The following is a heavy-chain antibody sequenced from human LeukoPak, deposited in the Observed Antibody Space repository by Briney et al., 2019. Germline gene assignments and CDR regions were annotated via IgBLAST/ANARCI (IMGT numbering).Heavy chain of an antibody. CDR3: ASAQTGTLQY. CDR2: INHSGST. J-gene: IGHJ4*02. Sequence: SETLSLTCAVYGGSFSGYYWSWIRQPPGKGLEWIGEINHSGSTNYNPSLKSRVTISVDTSKNQFSLKLCSVTAADTAVYYCASAQTGTLQYWGQGTLVNVSS. CDR1: GGSFSGYY. D-gene: IGHD1-1*01. V-gene: IGHV4-34*01.